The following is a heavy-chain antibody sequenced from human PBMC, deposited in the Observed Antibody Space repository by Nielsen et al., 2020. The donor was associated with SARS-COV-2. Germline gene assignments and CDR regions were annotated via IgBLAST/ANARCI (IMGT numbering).Heavy chain of an antibody. D-gene: IGHD3-10*01. J-gene: IGHJ6*02. CDR3: ARMGVSMVRGVTPTNYYYYYYGMDV. V-gene: IGHV1-46*01. CDR2: INPSGGST. Sequence: ASVKVSCKASGYTFTSYYMHWVRQAPGQGLEWMGIINPSGGSTSYAQKFQGRVTMTRDTSTSTVYMELSSLRSEDTAVYYYARMGVSMVRGVTPTNYYYYYYGMDVWGQGTTVTVSS. CDR1: GYTFTSYY.